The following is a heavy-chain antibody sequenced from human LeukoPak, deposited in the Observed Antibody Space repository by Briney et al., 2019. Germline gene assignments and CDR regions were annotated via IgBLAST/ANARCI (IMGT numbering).Heavy chain of an antibody. J-gene: IGHJ5*02. CDR3: ARGFSYIAANSRKNWFDP. D-gene: IGHD6-6*01. V-gene: IGHV4-39*07. Sequence: PSETLSLTCTVSGGSISTSNYYWGWIRQPPGKGLEWIGNIFYSGSTYYGPSLKSRLTISLDTSRNQFSLKLSSVTAADTAVYYCARGFSYIAANSRKNWFDPWGQGTLVTVSS. CDR1: GGSISTSNYY. CDR2: IFYSGST.